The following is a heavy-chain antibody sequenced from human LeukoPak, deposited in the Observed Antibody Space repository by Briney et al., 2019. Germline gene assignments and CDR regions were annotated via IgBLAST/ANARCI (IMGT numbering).Heavy chain of an antibody. V-gene: IGHV3-23*01. CDR2: ISGSGGST. Sequence: TGGSLRLSCAASGFTFSSYAMSWVRQAPGKGLEWVSAISGSGGSTYYADSVKGRFTISRDNSKNTLYLQMNSLRAEDTAVYYCAKGPMIYYYYYMDVWGKGTTVTVSS. CDR1: GFTFSSYA. CDR3: AKGPMIYYYYYMDV. J-gene: IGHJ6*03. D-gene: IGHD3-16*01.